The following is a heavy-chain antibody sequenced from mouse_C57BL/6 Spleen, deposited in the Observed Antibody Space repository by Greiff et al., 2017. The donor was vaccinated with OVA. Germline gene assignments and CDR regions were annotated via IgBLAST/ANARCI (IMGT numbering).Heavy chain of an antibody. CDR3: AREEGPYGNYDY. J-gene: IGHJ2*01. Sequence: QLQQSGAELVKPGASVKISCKASGYAFSSYWMNWVKQRPGKGLEWIGQIYPGDGDTNYNGKFKGKATLTADKSSSTAYMQLSSLTSEDSAVYFCAREEGPYGNYDYWGQGTTLTVSS. CDR2: IYPGDGDT. CDR1: GYAFSSYW. V-gene: IGHV1-80*01. D-gene: IGHD2-1*01.